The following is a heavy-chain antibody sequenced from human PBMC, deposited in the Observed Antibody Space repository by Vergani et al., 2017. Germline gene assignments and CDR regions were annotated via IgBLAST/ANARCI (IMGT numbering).Heavy chain of an antibody. CDR1: GFKFSQFG. J-gene: IGHJ6*03. D-gene: IGHD3-16*01. V-gene: IGHV3-33*05. CDR3: ARDVWDCSGISCFLRAGEFYYMDV. Sequence: QVQLVESGGGVVQPGTSLRLSCEASGFKFSQFGMHWVRQGPGKGLEWVAFISYDGSKTQYADSEKGRVTISRDNSKNTVGLEMSSLRVHDTATYYCARDVWDCSGISCFLRAGEFYYMDVWGQGTTVTVSS. CDR2: ISYDGSKT.